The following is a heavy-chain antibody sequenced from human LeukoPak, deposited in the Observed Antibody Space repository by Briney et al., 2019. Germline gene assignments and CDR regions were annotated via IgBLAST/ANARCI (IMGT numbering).Heavy chain of an antibody. J-gene: IGHJ4*02. CDR3: ASLPGYCSSTSCVTFDY. CDR2: ISTSSTYI. V-gene: IGHV3-21*01. Sequence: GGSLRLSCAASGFTFSSYSMNWVRQAPGKGLEWVSFISTSSTYIYYADSVKGRFTISRDNAKNSLYLQMSSLRAEDTAVYYCASLPGYCSSTSCVTFDYWGQGTLVTVSS. D-gene: IGHD2-2*03. CDR1: GFTFSSYS.